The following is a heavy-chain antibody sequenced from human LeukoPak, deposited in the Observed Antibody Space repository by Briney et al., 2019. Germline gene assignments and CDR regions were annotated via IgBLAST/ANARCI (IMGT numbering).Heavy chain of an antibody. CDR1: GFTFNNYA. D-gene: IGHD2-2*01. Sequence: GGSLRLSCAASGFTFNNYAMSWVRQAPGKGLEWVSVISGSGGSTYYADSVKGRFTISRDNAKNSLYLQMNSLRAEDTAVYYCARGRIVVVPAAMTYFDYWGQGTLVTVSS. V-gene: IGHV3-23*01. CDR3: ARGRIVVVPAAMTYFDY. CDR2: ISGSGGST. J-gene: IGHJ4*02.